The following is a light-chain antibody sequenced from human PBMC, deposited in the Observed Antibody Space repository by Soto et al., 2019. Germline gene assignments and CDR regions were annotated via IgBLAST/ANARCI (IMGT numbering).Light chain of an antibody. V-gene: IGKV3D-15*01. CDR2: GAS. J-gene: IGKJ1*01. CDR3: KQYDNSPRT. CDR1: QSVSSN. Sequence: DIVMTQSPASASLSPGERTTLSCRASQSVSSNLAWYQQKPGQAPRLLISGASSRAADIPDRFSGSGSGTDFTLTINRLEPEEFAVYYCKQYDNSPRTVAQGTKVDIK.